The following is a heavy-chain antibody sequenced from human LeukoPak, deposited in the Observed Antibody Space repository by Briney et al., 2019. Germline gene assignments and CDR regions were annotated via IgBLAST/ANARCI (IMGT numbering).Heavy chain of an antibody. V-gene: IGHV4-39*07. D-gene: IGHD5-24*01. J-gene: IGHJ4*02. CDR2: IYYTGSS. Sequence: SETLSLTCSVSGGSIRSSDDYWGFVRQTPGKGLEWMGSIYYTGSSHYNPSLKSRATISVDTSKNQFSLQLNSVTPEDTAVYYCAKGWLQSGFDYWGQGTLVTVSS. CDR1: GGSIRSSDDY. CDR3: AKGWLQSGFDY.